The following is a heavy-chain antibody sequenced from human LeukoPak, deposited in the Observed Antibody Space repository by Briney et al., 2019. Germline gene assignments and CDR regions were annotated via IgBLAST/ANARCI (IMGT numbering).Heavy chain of an antibody. CDR1: GFTFSGYD. V-gene: IGHV3-23*01. CDR2: ISGSGGST. CDR3: AKGSRSGYYYEDY. Sequence: GGSLRLSCAASGFTFSGYDMNWVRQAPGKGLEWVSAISGSGGSTYYADSVKGRFTISRDNSKNTLYLQMNSLRAEDTALYYCAKGSRSGYYYEDYWGQGTLVTVSS. J-gene: IGHJ4*02. D-gene: IGHD3-22*01.